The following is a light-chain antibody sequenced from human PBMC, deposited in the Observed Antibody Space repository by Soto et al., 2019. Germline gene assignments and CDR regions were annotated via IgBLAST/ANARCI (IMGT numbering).Light chain of an antibody. J-gene: IGKJ4*01. CDR2: KTS. V-gene: IGKV1-5*03. Sequence: DIQMTQSPSTLSASVGDRVTITCRASQSFSTWLAWYQQKPGKAPNLLIYKTSILESGVPSRFSGSGSGTEFTLTISSLHPDDFATYYCQQYNSNPLTFGGGTKVEIK. CDR1: QSFSTW. CDR3: QQYNSNPLT.